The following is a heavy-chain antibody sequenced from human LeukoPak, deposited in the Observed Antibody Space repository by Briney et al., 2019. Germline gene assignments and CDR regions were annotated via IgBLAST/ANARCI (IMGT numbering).Heavy chain of an antibody. CDR1: GFTFSSYN. D-gene: IGHD5-24*01. Sequence: GGSLRLSCAASGFTFSSYNMNWVRLAPGMGLEWVSSISSSSSYIYYADSVRGRFTISRDNAKNSLYLQMNSLRAEDTAVYYCARGRDGSQSPIDDWGQGTLVTVSS. V-gene: IGHV3-21*01. J-gene: IGHJ4*02. CDR2: ISSSSSYI. CDR3: ARGRDGSQSPIDD.